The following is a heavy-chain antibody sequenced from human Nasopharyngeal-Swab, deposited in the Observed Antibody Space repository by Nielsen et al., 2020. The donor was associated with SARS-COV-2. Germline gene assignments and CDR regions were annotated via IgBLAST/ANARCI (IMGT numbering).Heavy chain of an antibody. Sequence: GSLRLSCAVSGYSISSDNYWAWIRQSSGKGLEWIGSVYHSGSTYYNPSLKSQATISVDTSNNQFSLKLTSVTAADTAVYYCGRHGAGTGGNRVYYYYYVNVWGKGTTVTVSS. CDR3: GRHGAGTGGNRVYYYYYVNV. V-gene: IGHV4-38-2*01. CDR1: GYSISSDNY. J-gene: IGHJ6*03. D-gene: IGHD1-1*01. CDR2: VYHSGST.